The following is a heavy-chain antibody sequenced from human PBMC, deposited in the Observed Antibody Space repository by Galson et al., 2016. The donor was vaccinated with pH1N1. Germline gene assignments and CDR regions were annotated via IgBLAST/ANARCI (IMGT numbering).Heavy chain of an antibody. V-gene: IGHV4-59*12. Sequence: SETLSLTCTVSVGSITSDYWNWIRQSPGKGLEWIGYVYHNGVITRYNPSLKSRVTISLDTSRGQFALRLNSMTAADTAVYYCARHRWDSTYRHHSFGMDVWGRGTTVTVSS. CDR3: ARHRWDSTYRHHSFGMDV. CDR2: VYHNGVIT. D-gene: IGHD2/OR15-2a*01. CDR1: VGSITSDY. J-gene: IGHJ6*02.